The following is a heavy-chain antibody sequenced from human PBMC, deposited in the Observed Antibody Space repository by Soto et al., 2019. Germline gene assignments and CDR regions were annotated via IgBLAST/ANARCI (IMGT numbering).Heavy chain of an antibody. CDR1: GFTFSNYG. CDR3: AEDGGWELPRGRGSDY. D-gene: IGHD1-26*01. J-gene: IGHJ4*02. V-gene: IGHV3-30*18. Sequence: QVQLVESGGGVVQPGRSLRLSCVASGFTFSNYGMHWVRQAPGKGLEWVAVISYDGSSQHYADSVKGRFTISRDNSKNTLYVQMKSLRADDTAVYYCAEDGGWELPRGRGSDYWGQGTLVTVSS. CDR2: ISYDGSSQ.